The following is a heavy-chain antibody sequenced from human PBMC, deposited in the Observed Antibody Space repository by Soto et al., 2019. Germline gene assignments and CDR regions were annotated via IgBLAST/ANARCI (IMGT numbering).Heavy chain of an antibody. D-gene: IGHD2-2*01. Sequence: GGSLRLSCAASGFTFSSYEMNWVRQAPGKGLEWVSYISSSGSTIYYADSVKGRFTISRDNAKNSLYLQMNSLRAEDTAVYYCARDGWVVPAARNYYYVMDVWRQGTTVTVSS. CDR2: ISSSGSTI. J-gene: IGHJ6*02. V-gene: IGHV3-48*03. CDR1: GFTFSSYE. CDR3: ARDGWVVPAARNYYYVMDV.